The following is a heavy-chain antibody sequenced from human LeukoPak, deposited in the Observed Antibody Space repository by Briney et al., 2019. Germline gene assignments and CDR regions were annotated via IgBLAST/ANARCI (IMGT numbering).Heavy chain of an antibody. D-gene: IGHD6-19*01. CDR2: IYYSGST. V-gene: IGHV4-59*08. J-gene: IGHJ4*02. Sequence: SDTLSLTCTVSGGSISSYYWSWLRQPPGKGLEWIGYIYYSGSTNYNPSLKSRVTISVDTSKNQFSLKLSSVTAADTAVYYCARRTSLWLAYFDYWGQGTLVTVSS. CDR1: GGSISSYY. CDR3: ARRTSLWLAYFDY.